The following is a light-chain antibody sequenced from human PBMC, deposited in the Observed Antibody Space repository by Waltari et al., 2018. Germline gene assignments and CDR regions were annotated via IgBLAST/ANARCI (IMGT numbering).Light chain of an antibody. CDR3: FSFTSRSTWV. J-gene: IGLJ3*02. V-gene: IGLV2-14*01. Sequence: QSALTQPASVSGSPGQSLTISCTGTSSDVGGYNHVSWYQQHPGKVPQPLLFDVSNPPSGVSNRFAGSKSGNTASLPISGLQAEDESDYYCFSFTSRSTWVFGGGTKLTVL. CDR1: SSDVGGYNH. CDR2: DVS.